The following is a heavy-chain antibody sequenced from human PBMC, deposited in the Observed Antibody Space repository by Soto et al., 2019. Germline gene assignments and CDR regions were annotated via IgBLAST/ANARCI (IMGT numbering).Heavy chain of an antibody. J-gene: IGHJ6*02. D-gene: IGHD5-12*01. CDR3: ATQLMATITYYYGMDV. Sequence: QVQLVQSGAEVKKPGSSVKVSCKASGGTFSSYAISWVRQAPGQGLEWMGGIIPIFGTANYAQKFQGRVTTTADESTSTDYMELNSLRSEDTAVYYCATQLMATITYYYGMDVWGQGTTVTVYS. CDR2: IIPIFGTA. V-gene: IGHV1-69*12. CDR1: GGTFSSYA.